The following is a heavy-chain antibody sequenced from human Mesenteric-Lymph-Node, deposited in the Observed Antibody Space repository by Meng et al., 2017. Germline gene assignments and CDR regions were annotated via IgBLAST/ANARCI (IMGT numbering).Heavy chain of an antibody. CDR3: ARAGSEVGDSSGYYWSRYYYYGMDV. J-gene: IGHJ6*01. Sequence: GGSLRLSCAASGFTFSDYYMSWIRQAPGKGLEWVSYISSSGSTIYYADSVKGRFTISRDNAKNSLYLQMNSLRAEDTAVYYCARAGSEVGDSSGYYWSRYYYYGMDVWGQGTTVTGYS. V-gene: IGHV3-11*01. CDR2: ISSSGSTI. CDR1: GFTFSDYY. D-gene: IGHD3-22*01.